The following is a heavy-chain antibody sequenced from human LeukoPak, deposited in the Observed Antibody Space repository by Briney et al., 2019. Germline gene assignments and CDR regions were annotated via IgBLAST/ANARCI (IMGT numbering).Heavy chain of an antibody. Sequence: PGGSLRLSCAASGFTFSSYAMSWVRQAPGKGLEWVSAISGSGGSTYYADSVKGRFTISRDNSKNTLYLQMNSPRAEDTAVYYCEKTREYSSYDVIRGTLDYWGQGTLVTVST. CDR1: GFTFSSYA. CDR3: EKTREYSSYDVIRGTLDY. D-gene: IGHD5-12*01. V-gene: IGHV3-23*01. CDR2: ISGSGGST. J-gene: IGHJ4*02.